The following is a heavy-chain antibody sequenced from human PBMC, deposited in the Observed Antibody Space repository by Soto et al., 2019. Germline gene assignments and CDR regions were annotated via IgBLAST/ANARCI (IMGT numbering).Heavy chain of an antibody. J-gene: IGHJ6*02. D-gene: IGHD5-18*01. CDR2: ISGSGGST. Sequence: GGSLRLSCAASGFTFSSYAMSWVRQAPGKGLEWVSAISGSGGSTYYADSVKGRFTISRDNSKNTLYLQMNSLRAEDTAVYYCAKNLAHSDYYYGMDVWGQGTTVTVSS. CDR1: GFTFSSYA. V-gene: IGHV3-23*01. CDR3: AKNLAHSDYYYGMDV.